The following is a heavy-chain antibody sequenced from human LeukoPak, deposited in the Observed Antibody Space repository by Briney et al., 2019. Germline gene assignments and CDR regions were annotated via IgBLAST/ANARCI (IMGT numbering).Heavy chain of an antibody. D-gene: IGHD3-22*01. Sequence: PGGSLRLSCAASGFTVSCKYMSWVRQAPGKGLEWVSTLYSNGNTFYADSVKGRFTISRDNSKNTLSLQMNSLRAEDTAVYYCARDYYDGSAYYSYCEYWGQGTLVTVSS. J-gene: IGHJ4*02. CDR2: LYSNGNT. V-gene: IGHV3-53*01. CDR1: GFTVSCKY. CDR3: ARDYYDGSAYYSYCEY.